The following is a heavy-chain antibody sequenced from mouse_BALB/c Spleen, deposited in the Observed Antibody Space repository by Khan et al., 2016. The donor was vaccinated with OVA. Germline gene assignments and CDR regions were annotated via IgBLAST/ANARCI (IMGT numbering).Heavy chain of an antibody. D-gene: IGHD1-1*01. CDR2: INPSTGYT. CDR3: ARRGLRWDFDY. J-gene: IGHJ2*01. CDR1: GYTFINYW. V-gene: IGHV1-7*01. Sequence: VKLQESGAELAKPGASVKMSCKASGYTFINYWILWVKQRPGQGLEWIGYINPSTGYTEYNQNFKDKATLTADKSSSTAYMQLSSLTSEDSAVXYCARRGLRWDFDYWGQGTTLTVSS.